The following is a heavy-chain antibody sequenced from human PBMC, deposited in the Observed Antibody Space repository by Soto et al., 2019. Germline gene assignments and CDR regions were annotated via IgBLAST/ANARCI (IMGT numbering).Heavy chain of an antibody. V-gene: IGHV2-5*02. CDR3: IQSRCGGDCLQSYASHYYYGMDV. J-gene: IGHJ6*02. CDR2: IYWDDDK. Sequence: QITLKESGPTLVKPTQTLTLTCTFSGLSLSTSGVGVGWIRQPPGKALEWLALIYWDDDKRYSPSLRSRLTSNKDTSKNTVVLTMTHMDPVPTATYYCIQSRCGGDCLQSYASHYYYGMDVWGQGTTVTVSS. CDR1: GLSLSTSGVG. D-gene: IGHD2-21*02.